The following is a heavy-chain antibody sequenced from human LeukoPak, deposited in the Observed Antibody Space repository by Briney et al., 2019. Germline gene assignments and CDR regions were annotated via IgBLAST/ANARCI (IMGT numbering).Heavy chain of an antibody. CDR1: GGSISSYY. Sequence: KSSETLSLTCTVSGGSISSYYWSWIRQPPGKGLEWIGYIYYSGSTNYNPSLKSRVTISVDTSKNQFSLKLSSVTAADTAVYYCARKRSDGGNLSSDYWGQGTLVTVSS. V-gene: IGHV4-59*01. CDR3: ARKRSDGGNLSSDY. J-gene: IGHJ4*02. CDR2: IYYSGST. D-gene: IGHD4-23*01.